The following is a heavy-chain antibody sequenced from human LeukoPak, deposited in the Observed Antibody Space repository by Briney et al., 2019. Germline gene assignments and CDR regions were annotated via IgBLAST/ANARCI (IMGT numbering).Heavy chain of an antibody. Sequence: ASVKVSCKASGYTFSDYYLHWVRLAPGQGLEWMGRISPNSGGTDYAQKFQGKVTMTRDASISTVYMDLNRLRSDDTAIYYCARQLETTSWFDYWGQGTLVIVSS. V-gene: IGHV1-2*06. CDR3: ARQLETTSWFDY. D-gene: IGHD2-2*01. CDR2: ISPNSGGT. J-gene: IGHJ4*02. CDR1: GYTFSDYY.